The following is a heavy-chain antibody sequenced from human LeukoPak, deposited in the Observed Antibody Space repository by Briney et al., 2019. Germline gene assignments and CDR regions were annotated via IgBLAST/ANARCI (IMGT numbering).Heavy chain of an antibody. CDR1: GFTFSSYS. J-gene: IGHJ6*02. V-gene: IGHV3-21*01. CDR2: ISSSSSYI. D-gene: IGHD2-2*01. Sequence: ARSLRLSCAASGFTFSSYSMNWVRQAPGKGLEWVSSISSSSSYIYYAGSVKGRFTISRDNARNSLYRQKNSLRAKDTSVYYCARARIVVVPAAMNNYYYYGMDVWGQGTTVTVSS. CDR3: ARARIVVVPAAMNNYYYYGMDV.